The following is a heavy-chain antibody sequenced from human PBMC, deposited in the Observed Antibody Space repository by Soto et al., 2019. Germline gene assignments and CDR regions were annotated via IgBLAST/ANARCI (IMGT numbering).Heavy chain of an antibody. V-gene: IGHV3-30*18. D-gene: IGHD2-15*01. CDR2: ISYDGSNK. CDR3: AKDPRRYCSGGSCYPKDPYFDY. CDR1: GFTFSSYG. J-gene: IGHJ4*02. Sequence: QVQLVESGGGVVQPGRSLRLSCAASGFTFSSYGMHWVRQAPGKGLEWVAVISYDGSNKYYADSVKGRFTISRDNSKNTLYLQMNSLRAEDTAVYYCAKDPRRYCSGGSCYPKDPYFDYWGQGTLVTVSS.